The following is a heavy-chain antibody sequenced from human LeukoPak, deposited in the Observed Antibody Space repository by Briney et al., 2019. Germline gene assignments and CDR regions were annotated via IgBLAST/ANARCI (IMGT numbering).Heavy chain of an antibody. CDR3: ARGGGDGDSVAFDI. Sequence: PSETLSLTCAVSGASISSGGYSWGWIRQPPGKGLEWIGCVYLSGSTYYNPSLKSRVTISVDTSKNHFSLRLSSVTAADTAVYYCARGGGDGDSVAFDIWGQGTMVTVSS. V-gene: IGHV4-30-2*01. CDR2: VYLSGST. J-gene: IGHJ3*02. D-gene: IGHD3-10*01. CDR1: GASISSGGYS.